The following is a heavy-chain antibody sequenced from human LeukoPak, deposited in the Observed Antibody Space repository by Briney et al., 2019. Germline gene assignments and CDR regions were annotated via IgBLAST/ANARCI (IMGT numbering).Heavy chain of an antibody. CDR3: AKAEVDYDILTGYSSYYFDY. CDR1: GFTFSSYG. D-gene: IGHD3-9*01. Sequence: GGSLRLSCAASGFTFSSYGMHWVRQAPGKGLEWVAVISYDESNKYYADSVKGRFTISRDNSKNTLYLQMNSLRAEDTAVYYCAKAEVDYDILTGYSSYYFDYWGQGTLVTVSS. CDR2: ISYDESNK. J-gene: IGHJ4*02. V-gene: IGHV3-30*18.